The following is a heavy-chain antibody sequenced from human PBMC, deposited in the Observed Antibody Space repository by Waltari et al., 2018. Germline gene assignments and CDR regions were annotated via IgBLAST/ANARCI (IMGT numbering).Heavy chain of an antibody. CDR3: ARHAWAYCGGDCYSKAAFDI. CDR2: LYHSGST. J-gene: IGHJ3*02. V-gene: IGHV4-38-2*01. Sequence: QVQLQESGPGLVKPSETLSLTCAVSGYSISSGYYWGWIRQPPGKGLEWIGSLYHSGSTYYNPACKSRVTISVDTSKNQFSLKLSSVTAADTAVYYWARHAWAYCGGDCYSKAAFDIWGQGTMVTVSS. D-gene: IGHD2-21*01. CDR1: GYSISSGYY.